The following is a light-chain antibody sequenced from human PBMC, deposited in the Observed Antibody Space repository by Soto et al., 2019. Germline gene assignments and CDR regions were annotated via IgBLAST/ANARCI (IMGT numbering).Light chain of an antibody. CDR1: QTITNW. CDR2: DAS. CDR3: QQTYSSPPGA. J-gene: IGKJ1*01. Sequence: DIQMTQSPSILSASVGDRVTITCRSSQTITNWLAWYQQKPGKAPRLLIYDASSLQSGAPSRFSGSGSGTDFTLSIGRLQPEDFATYYCQQTYSSPPGAFGQGTKVHIK. V-gene: IGKV1-5*01.